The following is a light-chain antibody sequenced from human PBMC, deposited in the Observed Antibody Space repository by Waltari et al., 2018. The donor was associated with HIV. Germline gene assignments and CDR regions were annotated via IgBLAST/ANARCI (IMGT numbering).Light chain of an antibody. CDR2: EVS. V-gene: IGLV2-23*02. J-gene: IGLJ3*02. CDR1: SRHIGTYNL. Sequence: QSALTQPASVSGSPGQSITISCTGTSRHIGTYNLVSWHQQHPGKAPKTLIYEVSQRPSGVSNRFSGSKSGNTASLTISGLQAEDEADYYCCSYAGSSTLVFGGGTKVTVL. CDR3: CSYAGSSTLV.